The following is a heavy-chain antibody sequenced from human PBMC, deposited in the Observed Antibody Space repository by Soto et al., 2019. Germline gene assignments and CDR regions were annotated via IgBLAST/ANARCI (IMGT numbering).Heavy chain of an antibody. J-gene: IGHJ4*02. CDR2: ISSSSSYI. CDR1: GFTFSSYS. CDR3: ARVGPDHRGYDSFDY. Sequence: EVQLVESGGGLVKPGGSLRLSCAASGFTFSSYSMNWVRQAPGKGLEWVSSISSSSSYIYYADSVKGRFTISRDNAKNSLYLQMNSLRAEDTAVYYCARVGPDHRGYDSFDYWGQGTLVTVSS. V-gene: IGHV3-21*01. D-gene: IGHD5-12*01.